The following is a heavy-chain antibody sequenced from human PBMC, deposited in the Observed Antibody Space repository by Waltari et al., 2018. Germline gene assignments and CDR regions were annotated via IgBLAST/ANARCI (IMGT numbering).Heavy chain of an antibody. D-gene: IGHD4-17*01. V-gene: IGHV4-39*01. CDR2: IYVRGST. Sequence: QLQLQESGPGLVKPSETLSLTCTVSGGSISSSSYYWGWIRQPPGKGLEWIGSIYVRGSTYDHPSRKSRVTISVDTSKNQFALKLSSVTAADTAGYYCARGRLRRVSGPRRGMDVWGQGTTVTVSS. CDR3: ARGRLRRVSGPRRGMDV. CDR1: GGSISSSSYY. J-gene: IGHJ6*02.